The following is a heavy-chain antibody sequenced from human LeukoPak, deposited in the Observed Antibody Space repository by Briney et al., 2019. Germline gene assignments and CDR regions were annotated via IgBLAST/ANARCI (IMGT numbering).Heavy chain of an antibody. J-gene: IGHJ4*02. CDR2: IGAGDKYT. CDR1: GFTFSSYS. CDR3: ARDWSSYFDY. D-gene: IGHD1-26*01. Sequence: GGSLRLSCAASGFTFSSYSMNWVRQAPGKGLEWVSSIGAGDKYTYYADSVKGRFTISRDNSKNTLYLQMNSLRAEDTAVYYCARDWSSYFDYWGQGTLVTVSS. V-gene: IGHV3-21*01.